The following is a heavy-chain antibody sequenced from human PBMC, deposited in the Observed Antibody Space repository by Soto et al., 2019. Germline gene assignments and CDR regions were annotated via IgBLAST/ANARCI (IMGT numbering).Heavy chain of an antibody. J-gene: IGHJ4*02. D-gene: IGHD3-3*01. CDR1: GYRFTNHG. Sequence: QVQLVQSGAEVKKPGASVKVSCKASGYRFTNHGITWVRQAPGQGLEWMGWIASYNGNTNYAQKFQGRVTMTTDIATTMTYMELKSLTSNDTAVYYGARYTRNDYWTGSTSPTYYFDYWGQGTLVTVSS. CDR2: IASYNGNT. V-gene: IGHV1-18*01. CDR3: ARYTRNDYWTGSTSPTYYFDY.